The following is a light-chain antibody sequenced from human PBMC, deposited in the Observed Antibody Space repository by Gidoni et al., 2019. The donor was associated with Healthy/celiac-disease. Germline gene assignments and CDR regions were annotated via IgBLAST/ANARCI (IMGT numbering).Light chain of an antibody. CDR2: QDS. CDR1: KLGDKY. J-gene: IGLJ2*01. Sequence: SYELTQPPSVYVSPGQTASITCSGDKLGDKYACWYQQKPGQSPVLVIYQDSKRPSGIPERFSGSNSGNTATLTLSGTQAMDEADYYCQAWDKSIVFGGGTKLTVL. CDR3: QAWDKSIV. V-gene: IGLV3-1*01.